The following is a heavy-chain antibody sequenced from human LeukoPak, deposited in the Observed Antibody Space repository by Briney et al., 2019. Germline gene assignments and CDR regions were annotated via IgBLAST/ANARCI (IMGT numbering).Heavy chain of an antibody. V-gene: IGHV1-3*01. Sequence: ASVRVSCKASGYTFTSYTMHWVRQAPGQRLEWMGWINAGNGNTKYSQKFQGRVTITRNTSISTAYMELSSLRSEDTAVYYCARGIHDDFWSGAPGGYYYYMDVWGKGTTVTVSS. CDR3: ARGIHDDFWSGAPGGYYYYMDV. D-gene: IGHD3-3*01. CDR2: INAGNGNT. J-gene: IGHJ6*03. CDR1: GYTFTSYT.